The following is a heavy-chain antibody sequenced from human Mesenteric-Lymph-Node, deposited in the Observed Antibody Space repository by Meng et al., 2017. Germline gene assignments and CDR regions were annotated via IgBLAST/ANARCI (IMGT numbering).Heavy chain of an antibody. J-gene: IGHJ4*02. CDR2: ISYDGSNK. Sequence: QVQLVESGGGVVQPGRSLRLSWAASGFTFSSYAMHWVRQAPGKGLEWVAVISYDGSNKYYADSVKGRFTISRDNSKNTLYLQMNSLRAEDTAVYYCARDLYDFWSGYSNLGYWGQGTLVTVSS. V-gene: IGHV3-30*01. D-gene: IGHD3-3*01. CDR3: ARDLYDFWSGYSNLGY. CDR1: GFTFSSYA.